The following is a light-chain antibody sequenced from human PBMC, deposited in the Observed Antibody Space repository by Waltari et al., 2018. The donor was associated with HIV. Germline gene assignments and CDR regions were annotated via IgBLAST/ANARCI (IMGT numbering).Light chain of an antibody. CDR2: DNN. CDR1: SSNIGNNY. V-gene: IGLV1-51*01. J-gene: IGLJ3*02. Sequence: QSVLTQPPSVSAAPGQKVTIPCSGSSSNIGNNYLSWYQHLPGTAPKLLIYDNNKRPSGIPDRFSGSKSGTSATLGITGLQTGDEADYYCETWDSSLSAWVFGGGTKLTVL. CDR3: ETWDSSLSAWV.